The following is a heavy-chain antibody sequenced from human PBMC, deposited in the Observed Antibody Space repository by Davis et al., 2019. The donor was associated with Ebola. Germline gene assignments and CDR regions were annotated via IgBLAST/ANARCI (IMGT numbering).Heavy chain of an antibody. CDR1: GFILTNYA. CDR3: ARDLRDPTGYSSGWQYYYYYYGMDV. V-gene: IGHV1-3*01. J-gene: IGHJ6*02. CDR2: INAGNGNT. D-gene: IGHD6-19*01. Sequence: ASVKVSCKASGFILTNYAMHWVRQAPGQRLEWMGWINAGNGNTKYSQKFQGRVTITRDTSASTAYMELSSLRSEDTAVYYCARDLRDPTGYSSGWQYYYYYYGMDVWGQGTTVTVSS.